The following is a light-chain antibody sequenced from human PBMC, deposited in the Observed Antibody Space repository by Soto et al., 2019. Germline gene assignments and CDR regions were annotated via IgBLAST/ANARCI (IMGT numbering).Light chain of an antibody. CDR1: QSISKW. CDR3: QHYNSYSEA. V-gene: IGKV1-5*01. Sequence: DIQMPQSPSTLSASIGDRVSITGRASQSISKWLAWHQQKPGKAPKLLIYDASTLQSGVPSRFSGSGSGTEFTLTISSLQPDDFATYYCQHYNSYSEAFGQGTKVDIK. CDR2: DAS. J-gene: IGKJ1*01.